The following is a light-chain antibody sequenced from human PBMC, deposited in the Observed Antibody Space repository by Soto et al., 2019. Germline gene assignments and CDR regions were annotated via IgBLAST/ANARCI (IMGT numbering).Light chain of an antibody. CDR1: QSVSSSY. Sequence: EIVLTQSPGTLSLSPGERATLSCRASQSVSSSYLAWYQQKPDQAPRLLIYGASSRATGIPDRFSGSGSGTDFTLAISRLEPEDFAVYYCQHYGSSRWTFGQGPKVDIK. CDR3: QHYGSSRWT. CDR2: GAS. J-gene: IGKJ1*01. V-gene: IGKV3-20*01.